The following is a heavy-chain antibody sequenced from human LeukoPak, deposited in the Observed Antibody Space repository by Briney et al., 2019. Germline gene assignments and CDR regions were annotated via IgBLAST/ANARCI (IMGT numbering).Heavy chain of an antibody. Sequence: PGGSLRLSCAASGFTFSSYGMHWVRQAPGKGLEWVAVISYDGSNKYYADSVKGRFTISRGNSKNTLYLQMNSLRAEDTAVYYCAKDAPYYYDSSGYPDYWGQGTLVTVSS. CDR3: AKDAPYYYDSSGYPDY. CDR1: GFTFSSYG. J-gene: IGHJ4*02. CDR2: ISYDGSNK. V-gene: IGHV3-30*18. D-gene: IGHD3-22*01.